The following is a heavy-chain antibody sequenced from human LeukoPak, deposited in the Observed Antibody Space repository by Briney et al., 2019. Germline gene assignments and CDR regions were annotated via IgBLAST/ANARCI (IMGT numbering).Heavy chain of an antibody. Sequence: GRSLRLSCAAAGVTLPKYAMTWIPQGPGQGLQWVSVISGDGASTYYTDSVRGRFNISRDNSKNTMYLQMNNLRAEDTAIYYCAKDRDCSSTGCYVFANWGQGTLVTVSS. J-gene: IGHJ4*02. CDR3: AKDRDCSSTGCYVFAN. CDR2: ISGDGAST. D-gene: IGHD2-2*01. V-gene: IGHV3-23*01. CDR1: GVTLPKYA.